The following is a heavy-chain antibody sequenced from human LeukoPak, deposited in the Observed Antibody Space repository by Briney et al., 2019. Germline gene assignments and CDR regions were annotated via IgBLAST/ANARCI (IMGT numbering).Heavy chain of an antibody. CDR3: ASVEQWLDAFDI. J-gene: IGHJ3*02. CDR1: GGTFSSYA. D-gene: IGHD6-19*01. CDR2: IIPIFGTA. V-gene: IGHV1-69*05. Sequence: SVKVSCKAPGGTFSSYAISWVRQAPGQGLEWMGRIIPIFGTANYAQKFQGRVTITTDESTSTAYMELSSLRSEDTAVYYCASVEQWLDAFDIWGQGTMVTVSS.